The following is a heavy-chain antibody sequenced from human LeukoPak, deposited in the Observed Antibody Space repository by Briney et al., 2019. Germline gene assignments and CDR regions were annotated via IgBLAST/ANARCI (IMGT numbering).Heavy chain of an antibody. D-gene: IGHD6-13*01. J-gene: IGHJ4*02. CDR2: ISAYNGNT. V-gene: IGHV1-18*01. CDR3: ARGPNYSSSLNFDY. CDR1: GYTFTSYG. Sequence: WASVKVTCKASGYTFTSYGISWVRQAPGQGLEWMGWISAYNGNTNYAQKLQGRVTMTTDTSTSTAYMELRSLRSDDTAVYYCARGPNYSSSLNFDYWGQGTLVTVSS.